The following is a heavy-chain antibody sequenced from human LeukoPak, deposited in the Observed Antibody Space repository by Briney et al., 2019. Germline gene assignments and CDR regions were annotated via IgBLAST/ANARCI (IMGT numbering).Heavy chain of an antibody. CDR3: AKDLRYSSSWYSDAFDI. CDR2: IRSDGSGQ. D-gene: IGHD6-13*01. J-gene: IGHJ3*02. V-gene: IGHV3-30*02. CDR1: GFAFTSYG. Sequence: GGSLRLSCAASGFAFTSYGMHWVRPAPGKGLEWVAVIRSDGSGQYYADSVKGRFTISRDNSKNTLYLQMNSLRAEDTAVYYCAKDLRYSSSWYSDAFDIWGQGTMVTVSS.